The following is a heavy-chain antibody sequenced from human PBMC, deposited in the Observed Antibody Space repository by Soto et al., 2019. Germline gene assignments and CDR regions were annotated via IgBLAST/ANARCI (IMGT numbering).Heavy chain of an antibody. Sequence: PGESLKISCKGSGFSFTSYWIGWVRQMPEKGLEWMVIIYPGDSETSYSPSFQGQVTISADKSISIAYLQWRSLKASDPAMYYCARRPLYYSDSSNYYSEFCGQGTMVTVCS. D-gene: IGHD3-22*01. CDR3: ARRPLYYSDSSNYYSEF. CDR2: IYPGDSET. CDR1: GFSFTSYW. J-gene: IGHJ4*02. V-gene: IGHV5-51*01.